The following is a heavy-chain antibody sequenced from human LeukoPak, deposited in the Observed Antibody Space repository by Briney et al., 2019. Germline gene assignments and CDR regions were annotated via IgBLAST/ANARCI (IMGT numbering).Heavy chain of an antibody. D-gene: IGHD3-22*01. CDR3: ARGGHYYDRSGYEAAFDI. CDR2: MNPNSGNT. V-gene: IGHV1-8*01. J-gene: IGHJ3*02. Sequence: ASVKVSCKASGYTFTSYDINWVRQATGQGLEWMGWMNPNSGNTGYAQKFQGRVTMTRNTSISTAYMELSSLRSEDMAVYYCARGGHYYDRSGYEAAFDIWGQGTMVTVSS. CDR1: GYTFTSYD.